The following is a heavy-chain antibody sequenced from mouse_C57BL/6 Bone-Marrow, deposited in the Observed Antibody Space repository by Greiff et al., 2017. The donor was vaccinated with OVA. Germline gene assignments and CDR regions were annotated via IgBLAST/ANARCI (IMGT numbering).Heavy chain of an antibody. J-gene: IGHJ2*01. D-gene: IGHD4-1*01. Sequence: VQVVESGPELVKPGASVKISCKASGYSFTSYYIHWVKQRPGQGLEWIGWIYPGSGNTKYNEKFKGKATLTADTSSSTAYMQLSSLTSEDSAVYYCARPNWALDYWGQGTTLTVSS. CDR3: ARPNWALDY. CDR2: IYPGSGNT. CDR1: GYSFTSYY. V-gene: IGHV1-66*01.